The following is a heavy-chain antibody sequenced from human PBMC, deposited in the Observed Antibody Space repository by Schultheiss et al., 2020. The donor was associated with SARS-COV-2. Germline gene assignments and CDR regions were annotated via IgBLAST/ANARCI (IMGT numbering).Heavy chain of an antibody. CDR2: IIPILGIA. D-gene: IGHD6-13*01. CDR3: YFRGSAAGTDRYYFDY. J-gene: IGHJ4*02. Sequence: SVKVSCKASGGTFSSYAISWVRQAPGQGLEWMGRIIPILGIAKYAQKFQGRVTITADKSTSTAYMELSSLRSEDTAVYYCYFRGSAAGTDRYYFDYWGQGTLVTVSS. CDR1: GGTFSSYA. V-gene: IGHV1-69*04.